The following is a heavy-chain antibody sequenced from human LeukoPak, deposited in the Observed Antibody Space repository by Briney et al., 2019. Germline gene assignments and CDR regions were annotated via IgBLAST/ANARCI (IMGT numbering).Heavy chain of an antibody. Sequence: GGSLRLSCAASGFTFTIFGLNWVRQAPGKGPEWVSYIDARSGITYYADSVQGRFTISRDDARESVFLQMDGLRVDDTAVYYCARTYDFERGPPGDAFDNWGPGTWVIVSS. D-gene: IGHD3/OR15-3a*01. CDR2: IDARSGIT. J-gene: IGHJ3*02. CDR1: GFTFTIFG. V-gene: IGHV3-48*01. CDR3: ARTYDFERGPPGDAFDN.